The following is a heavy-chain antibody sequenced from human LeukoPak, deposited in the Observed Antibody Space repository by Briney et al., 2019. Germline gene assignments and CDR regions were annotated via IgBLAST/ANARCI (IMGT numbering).Heavy chain of an antibody. V-gene: IGHV4-39*07. D-gene: IGHD3-10*01. Sequence: SETLSLTCTVSGGSISSSSYYWGWIRQPPGKALEWIGSIYYSGSTYYNPSLKSRVTISVDTSKNQFSLKLSSVTAADTAVYYCARGGYYGSGNDFRFDPWGQGTLVTVSS. CDR2: IYYSGST. CDR3: ARGGYYGSGNDFRFDP. CDR1: GGSISSSSYY. J-gene: IGHJ5*02.